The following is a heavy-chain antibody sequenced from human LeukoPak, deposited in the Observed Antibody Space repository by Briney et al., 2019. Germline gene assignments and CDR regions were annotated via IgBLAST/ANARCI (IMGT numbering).Heavy chain of an antibody. CDR1: GFTFSSYG. D-gene: IGHD3-3*01. CDR2: IRYDGSNK. CDR3: AKDGQGIGVRYYDFWSGPASYYYYMDV. V-gene: IGHV3-30*02. J-gene: IGHJ6*03. Sequence: GGSLRLSCAASGFTFSSYGMHWVRQAPGKGLEWVAFIRYDGSNKYYADSVKGRFTISRDNSKNTLYLQMNSLRAEDTAVYYCAKDGQGIGVRYYDFWSGPASYYYYMDVWGKGTTVTVSS.